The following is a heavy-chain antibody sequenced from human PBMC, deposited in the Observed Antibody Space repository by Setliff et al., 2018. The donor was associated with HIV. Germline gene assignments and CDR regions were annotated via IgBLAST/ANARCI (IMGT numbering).Heavy chain of an antibody. V-gene: IGHV4-38-2*02. D-gene: IGHD6-19*01. CDR3: ARAGAVADPFDY. CDR1: GYSISSGYY. J-gene: IGHJ4*02. Sequence: SETLSLTCTVSGYSISSGYYWGWIQQPLGKGLEWIGSIYHSGSTYYNPSLKSRVTISVDTSKNQFSLKLSSVTAADTAVYYCARAGAVADPFDYWGQGTLVTVSS. CDR2: IYHSGST.